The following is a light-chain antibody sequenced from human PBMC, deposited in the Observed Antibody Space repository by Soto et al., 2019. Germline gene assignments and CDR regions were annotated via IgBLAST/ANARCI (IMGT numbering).Light chain of an antibody. J-gene: IGKJ2*02. V-gene: IGKV3-11*01. CDR2: DAS. CDR3: QQRSNWNPCRCT. Sequence: EIVLTQSPATLSLSPGESATLSCRASQGVSSYLAWYQKKPGQAPRLLIYDASNRATGIHARFSGSGSGTDFTLTISSLEPEHFAVYYCQQRSNWNPCRCTLGQGNKREIE. CDR1: QGVSSY.